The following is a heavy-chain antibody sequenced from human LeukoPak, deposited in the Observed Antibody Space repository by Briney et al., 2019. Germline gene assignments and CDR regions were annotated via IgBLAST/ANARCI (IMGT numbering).Heavy chain of an antibody. V-gene: IGHV3-23*01. CDR1: GFSFSTHW. CDR3: AKSLRWGFDY. Sequence: GGSLRLSCAASGFSFSTHWMHWVRQAPGKGLEWVSAISGSGGSAYYADSVKGRFTISRDNSKNTLYLQMNSLTAEDTAVYYCAKSLRWGFDYWGQGTLVTVSS. D-gene: IGHD4-23*01. J-gene: IGHJ4*02. CDR2: ISGSGGSA.